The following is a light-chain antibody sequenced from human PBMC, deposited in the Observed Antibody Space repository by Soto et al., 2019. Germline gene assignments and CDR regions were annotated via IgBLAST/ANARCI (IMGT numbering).Light chain of an antibody. CDR3: SSYAGSNNLV. CDR2: EVS. CDR1: SRDVGGYNY. J-gene: IGLJ2*01. Sequence: QSALTQPPSASGSPGQSVTISCTGTSRDVGGYNYVSWYQQHPGKAPKLMIHEVSKRPSGVPDRCSGSKSGNTASLTVSGLQAEDEADYYCSSYAGSNNLVFAGGTKLTVL. V-gene: IGLV2-8*01.